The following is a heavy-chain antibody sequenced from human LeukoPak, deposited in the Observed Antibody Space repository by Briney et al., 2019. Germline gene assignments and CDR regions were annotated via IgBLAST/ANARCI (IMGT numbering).Heavy chain of an antibody. CDR3: ARDRGGWYLDWYFDL. CDR2: ISAYNGNT. Sequence: GASVKVSCKASGYTFTSYGISWVRQAPGQGLEWMGWISAYNGNTNYAQKLQGRVTMTTDTSTSTAYMELRSLRSDDTAVYYCARDRGGWYLDWYFDLWGRGTLVTVSS. CDR1: GYTFTSYG. J-gene: IGHJ2*01. V-gene: IGHV1-18*01. D-gene: IGHD6-19*01.